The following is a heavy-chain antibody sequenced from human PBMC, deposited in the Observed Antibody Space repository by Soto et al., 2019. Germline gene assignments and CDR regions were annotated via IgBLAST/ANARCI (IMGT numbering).Heavy chain of an antibody. Sequence: EVQLLESGGGLVQPGGSLRLSCAVSGFTFSSYAVSWVRQAPGKGLEWVSVISGSGDTTVYADSVKGRFATSRDNAKNTVYPQMNSLRAEDTAVYYCAQDGVDTVTFEYWGQGTLVTVSS. V-gene: IGHV3-23*01. CDR1: GFTFSSYA. CDR2: ISGSGDTT. CDR3: AQDGVDTVTFEY. J-gene: IGHJ4*02. D-gene: IGHD4-17*01.